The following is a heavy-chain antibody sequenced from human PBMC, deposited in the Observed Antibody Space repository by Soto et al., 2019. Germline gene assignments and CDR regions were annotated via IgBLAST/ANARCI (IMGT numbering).Heavy chain of an antibody. J-gene: IGHJ4*02. Sequence: ASVKVSCKASGYTFTSYGISWVRQAPGQGLEWTGWISAYNGNTNYAQKLQGRVTMTTDTSTSTAYRELGSLRTDDKAVYYCARVGAVGMADFDYWGQGTLVTVSS. CDR1: GYTFTSYG. V-gene: IGHV1-18*01. CDR2: ISAYNGNT. CDR3: ARVGAVGMADFDY. D-gene: IGHD2-21*01.